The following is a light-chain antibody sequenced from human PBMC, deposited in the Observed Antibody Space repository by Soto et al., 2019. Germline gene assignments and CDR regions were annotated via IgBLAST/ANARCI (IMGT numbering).Light chain of an antibody. CDR2: EVS. Sequence: QSVLTQPASVSGSPGQSITISCTGTSSDVGTYNYVSWYQQHPGKAPKLMIFEVSNRPSGVSNRFSGSKSVNTASLTISGLQAEDEADYYCSSYTSSSTLVFVGGTKLTVL. V-gene: IGLV2-14*01. CDR3: SSYTSSSTLV. J-gene: IGLJ3*02. CDR1: SSDVGTYNY.